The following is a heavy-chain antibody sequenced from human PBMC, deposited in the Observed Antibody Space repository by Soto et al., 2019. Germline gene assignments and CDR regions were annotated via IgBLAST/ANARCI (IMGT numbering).Heavy chain of an antibody. D-gene: IGHD2-2*02. CDR2: TSGYNGNT. V-gene: IGHV1-18*01. J-gene: IGHJ3*02. CDR3: ARAPGYCNSTICYIDTFDI. CDR1: GYTFTSSG. Sequence: ASVKVSCKPSGYTFTSSGISWVRQAPGQGLEWMGWTSGYNGNTNYAQKFRGRVTMTTDTSTTTAYMEVRSLRADDTAVYYCARAPGYCNSTICYIDTFDIWGQGTMVTVSS.